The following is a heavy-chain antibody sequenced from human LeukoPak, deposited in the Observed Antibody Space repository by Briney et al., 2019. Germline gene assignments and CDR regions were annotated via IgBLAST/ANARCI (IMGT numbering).Heavy chain of an antibody. D-gene: IGHD2-15*01. V-gene: IGHV3-30*04. Sequence: GGSLRLSCAASGFTFSSYAMHWVRQAPGKGLEWVAVISYDGSNKYYADSVKGRFTISRDDDKNSLYLQMNSLRVEDTAVYYCARMSVAATNLLDNKYNWFDPWGQGTLVTVSS. CDR2: ISYDGSNK. J-gene: IGHJ5*02. CDR1: GFTFSSYA. CDR3: ARMSVAATNLLDNKYNWFDP.